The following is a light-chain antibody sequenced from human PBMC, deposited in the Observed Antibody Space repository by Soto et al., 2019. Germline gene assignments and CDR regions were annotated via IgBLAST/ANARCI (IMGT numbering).Light chain of an antibody. J-gene: IGKJ5*01. Sequence: DTVFTPSPGTLSLSPGARATLSCRADQSVSSSYLAWYQQKPGQAPRLLIYGEYTRATGIPARFSGSGSGTEFTLTIRRLKSEDFAVYYCQKYNNWPTITVGQGKRREIK. CDR3: QKYNNWPTIT. CDR1: QSVSSSY. CDR2: GEY. V-gene: IGKV3-20*01.